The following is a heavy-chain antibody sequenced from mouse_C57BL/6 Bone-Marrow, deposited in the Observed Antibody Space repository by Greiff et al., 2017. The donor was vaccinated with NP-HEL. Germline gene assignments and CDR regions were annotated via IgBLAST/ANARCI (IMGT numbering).Heavy chain of an antibody. V-gene: IGHV1-50*01. J-gene: IGHJ1*03. CDR1: GYTFTSYW. D-gene: IGHD2-4*01. CDR3: AREGVGLRQNFDV. CDR2: IDPSDSYT. Sequence: QVHVKQPGAELVKPGASVKLSCKASGYTFTSYWMQWVKQRPGQGLEWIGEIDPSDSYTNYNQKFKGKATLTVDTSSSTAYMQLSSLTSEDSAVYYCAREGVGLRQNFDVWGTGTTVTVSS.